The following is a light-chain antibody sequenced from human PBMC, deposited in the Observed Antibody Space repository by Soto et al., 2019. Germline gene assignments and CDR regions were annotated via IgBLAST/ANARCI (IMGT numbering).Light chain of an antibody. V-gene: IGKV1-39*01. J-gene: IGKJ4*01. CDR3: QQSYGTPLT. Sequence: DMEMTQSPSSLSASVGDRVTITCRASQSISNYLNWYQHKPGKVPKLLIYAASSLQSGVPTRFSGSGSGTDFTLTINSLQPEDFATYYCQQSYGTPLTFGGGTKMRSN. CDR2: AAS. CDR1: QSISNY.